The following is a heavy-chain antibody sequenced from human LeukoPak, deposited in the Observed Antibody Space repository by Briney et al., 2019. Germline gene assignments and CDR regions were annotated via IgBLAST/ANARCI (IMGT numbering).Heavy chain of an antibody. V-gene: IGHV1-2*02. CDR2: INPNSGGT. J-gene: IGHJ3*02. CDR1: GYTFTTYA. D-gene: IGHD2-2*01. CDR3: ARGRRSDIVVVPAATEDAFDI. Sequence: ASVKVSCKASGYTFTTYAMNWVRQAPGQGLEWMGWINPNSGGTNYAQKFQGRVTMTRDTSISTAYMELSRLRSDDTAVYYCARGRRSDIVVVPAATEDAFDIWGQGTMVTVSS.